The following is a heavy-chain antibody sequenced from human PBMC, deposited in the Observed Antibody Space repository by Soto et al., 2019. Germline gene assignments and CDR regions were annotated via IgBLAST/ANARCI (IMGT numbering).Heavy chain of an antibody. CDR3: AENRAAAGSYYYYGMDV. D-gene: IGHD6-13*01. V-gene: IGHV3-30*03. CDR2: ISYDGSNK. J-gene: IGHJ6*02. Sequence: QAPGKGLEWVAVISYDGSNKYYADSVKGRFTISRDNSKNTLYLQMNSLRAEDTAVYYCAENRAAAGSYYYYGMDVWGQGTTVTVSS.